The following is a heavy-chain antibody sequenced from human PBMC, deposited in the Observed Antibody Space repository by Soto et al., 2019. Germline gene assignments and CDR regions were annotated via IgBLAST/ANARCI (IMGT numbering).Heavy chain of an antibody. CDR3: TTPQVYYGMDV. CDR2: IRSKANNYAT. J-gene: IGHJ6*02. CDR1: GFTFSGSA. Sequence: EVQLVESGGGLVQPGGSLKLSCAASGFTFSGSAVHWVRQASGKGLEWVGRIRSKANNYATAYAASVQGRFTIFTDDLKNTAYLQTNTLKAEDTAVYYCTTPQVYYGMDVWGQGTTVTVSS. V-gene: IGHV3-73*02.